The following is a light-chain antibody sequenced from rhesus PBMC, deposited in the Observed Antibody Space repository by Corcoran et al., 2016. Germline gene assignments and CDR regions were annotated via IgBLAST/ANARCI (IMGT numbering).Light chain of an antibody. Sequence: DIVMTQSPATLSLSPGERGTLSCRTSQSVSSKLAWYQQKPGQAPKLLIFGASSRATGIPERFSGSGSGIEFTLSISSLEPEDVGIYYCQQDYSWPLTFGGGTKVELK. CDR2: GAS. J-gene: IGKJ4*01. CDR3: QQDYSWPLT. V-gene: IGKV3-42*01. CDR1: QSVSSK.